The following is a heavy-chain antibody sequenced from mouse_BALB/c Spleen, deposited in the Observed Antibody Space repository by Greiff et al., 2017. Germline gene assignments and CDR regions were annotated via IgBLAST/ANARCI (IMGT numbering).Heavy chain of an antibody. D-gene: IGHD1-3*01. Sequence: VQLQQSGAELVRPGASVTLSCKASGYTFTDYEMHWVKQTPVHGLEWIGAIDPETGGTAYNQKVKGKVTLTADKASSTDYMELRSLTSEDSAVYYCTREVRRAFDYWGQGTTLTVSA. CDR1: GYTFTDYE. CDR2: IDPETGGT. J-gene: IGHJ2*01. V-gene: IGHV1-15*01. CDR3: TREVRRAFDY.